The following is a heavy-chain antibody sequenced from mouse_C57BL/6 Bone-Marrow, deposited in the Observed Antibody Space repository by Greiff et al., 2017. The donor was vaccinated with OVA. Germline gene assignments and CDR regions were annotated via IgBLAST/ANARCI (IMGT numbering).Heavy chain of an antibody. CDR2: IHPNSGST. CDR1: GYTFTSYW. J-gene: IGHJ2*01. D-gene: IGHD2-3*01. Sequence: QVQLKESGAELVKPGASVKLSCKASGYTFTSYWMHWVKQRPGQGLEWIGMIHPNSGSTNYNEKFKSKATLTVDKSSSTAYMHLSSLTSEDSAVYYCARDGYYFDYWGQGTTLTVSS. CDR3: ARDGYYFDY. V-gene: IGHV1-64*01.